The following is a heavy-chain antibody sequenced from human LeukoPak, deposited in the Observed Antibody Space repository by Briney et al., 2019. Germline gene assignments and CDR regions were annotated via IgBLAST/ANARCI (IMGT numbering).Heavy chain of an antibody. Sequence: PGGSLRLSCAASGFTFSSYGMHWVRQAPGKGLEWVAVISYDGSNKYYADSVKGRFTISRDNSKNTLYLQMNSLRAEDTAVYYCAKGGPVGQTGYYYGMDVWGQGTTVTVSS. V-gene: IGHV3-30*18. CDR2: ISYDGSNK. CDR1: GFTFSSYG. J-gene: IGHJ6*02. CDR3: AKGGPVGQTGYYYGMDV.